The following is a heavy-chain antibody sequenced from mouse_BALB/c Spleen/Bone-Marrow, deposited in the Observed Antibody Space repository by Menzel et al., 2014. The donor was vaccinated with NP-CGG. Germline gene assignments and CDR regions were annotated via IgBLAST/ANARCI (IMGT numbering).Heavy chain of an antibody. CDR3: ARELGFFDY. Sequence: EVKLMESGGGLVQPGGSLKLSCAASGFTFSSYGMSWVRQTPDKRLELVATINSNGGSTYYPDSVKGRFTISRDNAKNTLYLQMSSLKSEDTAMYYCARELGFFDYWGQGTTLTVSS. D-gene: IGHD4-1*01. CDR1: GFTFSSYG. J-gene: IGHJ2*01. CDR2: INSNGGST. V-gene: IGHV5-6-3*01.